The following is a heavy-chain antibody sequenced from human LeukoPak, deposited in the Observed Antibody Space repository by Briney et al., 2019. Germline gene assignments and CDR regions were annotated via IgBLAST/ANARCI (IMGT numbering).Heavy chain of an antibody. J-gene: IGHJ6*02. CDR1: GFTFSSYS. CDR3: AKDGGGSLEWLPPMDV. Sequence: GGPLRLSCAASGFTFSSYSMNWVRQAPGKGLEWVSYISSSSSTIYYGDSVKGRFTISRDNSKNTLYLQMNSLRAEDTAVYYCAKDGGGSLEWLPPMDVWGQGTTVTVSS. CDR2: ISSSSSTI. V-gene: IGHV3-48*01. D-gene: IGHD3-3*01.